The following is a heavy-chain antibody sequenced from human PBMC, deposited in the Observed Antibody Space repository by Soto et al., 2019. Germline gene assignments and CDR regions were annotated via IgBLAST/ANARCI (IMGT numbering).Heavy chain of an antibody. CDR2: ISSSSSTI. CDR3: AAPMSNWNYDYYYYYMDV. J-gene: IGHJ6*03. V-gene: IGHV3-48*01. D-gene: IGHD1-7*01. CDR1: GFTFSSYS. Sequence: GSLRLSCAASGFTFSSYSMNWVRQAPGKGLEWVSYISSSSSTIYYADSVKGRFTISRDNAKNSLYLQMNSLRAEDTAVYYCAAPMSNWNYDYYYYYMDVWGKGTTVTVSS.